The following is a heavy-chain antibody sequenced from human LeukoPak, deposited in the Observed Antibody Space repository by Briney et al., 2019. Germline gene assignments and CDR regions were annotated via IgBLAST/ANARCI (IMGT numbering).Heavy chain of an antibody. V-gene: IGHV3-74*01. CDR1: GFSFSSYW. Sequence: GGSLRLSCAASGFSFSSYWMHWARQTPGKGLVWVSRINSDGSSTSTADSGKGRFTISRDNAKNTLYLQMNSLRAEDTAVYYCARDGQGWPFDYWGQGTLVTVSS. CDR2: INSDGSST. J-gene: IGHJ4*02. D-gene: IGHD5-24*01. CDR3: ARDGQGWPFDY.